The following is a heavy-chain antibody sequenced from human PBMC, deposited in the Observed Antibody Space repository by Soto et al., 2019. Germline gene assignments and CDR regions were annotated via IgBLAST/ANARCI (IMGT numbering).Heavy chain of an antibody. CDR2: IYYRGST. D-gene: IGHD6-19*01. J-gene: IGHJ1*01. CDR1: GGSISSSSYY. CDR3: AGAGYSSGWYVFPH. V-gene: IGHV4-39*02. Sequence: QLQLQESGPGLVKPSETLSLTCTVSGGSISSSSYYSGWIRQPPGKGLEWIGSIYYRGSTYHNPSLKSRVTIPVETSKNHFSRMLSAVTVADTAVYYCAGAGYSSGWYVFPHWGQGTLVTVSS.